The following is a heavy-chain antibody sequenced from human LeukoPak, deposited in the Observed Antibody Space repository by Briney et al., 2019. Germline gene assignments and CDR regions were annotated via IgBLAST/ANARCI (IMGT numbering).Heavy chain of an antibody. CDR1: GFTVSGNY. CDR3: ATQVDATTIFDH. V-gene: IGHV3-66*02. CDR2: LYSGGTT. D-gene: IGHD5-24*01. Sequence: QPGGSLRLSCAASGFTVSGNYMSWVRQAPGKGLEWVSALYSGGTTYYTDSVKGRFTISGDNSKNTLYLQMNSLRTEDTAVYYCATQVDATTIFDHWGQGTLVTVSS. J-gene: IGHJ4*02.